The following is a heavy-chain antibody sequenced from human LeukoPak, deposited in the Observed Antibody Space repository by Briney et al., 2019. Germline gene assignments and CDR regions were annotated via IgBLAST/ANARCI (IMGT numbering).Heavy chain of an antibody. V-gene: IGHV3-30*18. CDR2: ISYDGSNK. CDR3: AKNYDSSGKHAFDI. Sequence: GGSLRLSCAASGFTFSSYGMHWVRQAPGKGLEWVAVISYDGSNKYYADSVKGRFTISRDNSKNTLYLQMNSLRAEDTAVYYCAKNYDSSGKHAFDIWGQGTMVTVSS. CDR1: GFTFSSYG. J-gene: IGHJ3*02. D-gene: IGHD3-22*01.